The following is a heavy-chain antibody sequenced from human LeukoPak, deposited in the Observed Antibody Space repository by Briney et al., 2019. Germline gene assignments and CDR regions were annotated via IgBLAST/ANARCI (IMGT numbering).Heavy chain of an antibody. D-gene: IGHD3-10*01. CDR3: VGGYGSGRRPFDY. V-gene: IGHV2-70*01. Sequence: SGPAPVKPTQTLTLTCTFSGFSLSTSGMCVSWIRQPPGKALGWLALIDWDDDKYYSTSLKTRLTISKDTSKNQVVLTMTNMDPVDTATYYCVGGYGSGRRPFDYWGQGSLVTVSS. CDR2: IDWDDDK. CDR1: GFSLSTSGMC. J-gene: IGHJ4*02.